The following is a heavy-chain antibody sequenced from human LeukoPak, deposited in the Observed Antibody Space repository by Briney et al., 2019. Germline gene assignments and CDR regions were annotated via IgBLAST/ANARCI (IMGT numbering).Heavy chain of an antibody. J-gene: IGHJ4*02. V-gene: IGHV1-46*01. D-gene: IGHD3-22*01. CDR3: ARALGDSSGYSVFDF. Sequence: ASVKVSCKASGYTFISYYMHWVRQAPGQGLEWIGIINPSGGSTSYTQKFQGRVTMTRDTSTSTVYMELSSLTSEDTAVYYCARALGDSSGYSVFDFWGQGTPVTVSS. CDR1: GYTFISYY. CDR2: INPSGGST.